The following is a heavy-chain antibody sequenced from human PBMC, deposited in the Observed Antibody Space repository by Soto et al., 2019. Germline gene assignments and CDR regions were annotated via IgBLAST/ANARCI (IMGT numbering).Heavy chain of an antibody. CDR3: ARTYIRSWKSLYY. CDR1: GFTFDSHT. J-gene: IGHJ4*02. D-gene: IGHD6-13*01. Sequence: QVQLVESGGGVVQPGRSLRLSCTASGFTFDSHTMQWVCQSPGQGLEWVSLISFDGSLKYDSDYVKGRFSISRDNSKNRVFLEMNSLRPEDTDVYYCARTYIRSWKSLYYWGQGFQVIVSS. V-gene: IGHV3-30*04. CDR2: ISFDGSLK.